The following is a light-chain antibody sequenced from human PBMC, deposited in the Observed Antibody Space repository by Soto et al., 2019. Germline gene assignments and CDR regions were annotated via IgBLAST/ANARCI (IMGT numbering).Light chain of an antibody. CDR2: SNH. Sequence: QSVLTQPPSASGTPGQTVTISCSGSSSNIGSNSVNWFQHLPGAVPKLLIFSNHQRPSGVPDRFSGSKSGTSASLAISGLQTEDEADYYCSAWDDRLVVVFGGGTKLTVL. J-gene: IGLJ2*01. CDR1: SSNIGSNS. V-gene: IGLV1-44*01. CDR3: SAWDDRLVVV.